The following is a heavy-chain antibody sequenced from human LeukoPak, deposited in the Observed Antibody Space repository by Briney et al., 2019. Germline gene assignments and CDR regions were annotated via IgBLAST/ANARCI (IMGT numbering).Heavy chain of an antibody. D-gene: IGHD5-12*01. CDR3: ARVLLSGYDRPIDF. Sequence: GGSLRLSCAASGFTFSSYWMHWVRQAPGKGLEWVSYISSSAGSIYLADSVKDRFSVSRDNAKNSLYLQMTSLRAEDTGIYYCARVLLSGYDRPIDFWGQGTLVTVSS. CDR1: GFTFSSYW. J-gene: IGHJ4*02. V-gene: IGHV3-48*04. CDR2: ISSSAGSI.